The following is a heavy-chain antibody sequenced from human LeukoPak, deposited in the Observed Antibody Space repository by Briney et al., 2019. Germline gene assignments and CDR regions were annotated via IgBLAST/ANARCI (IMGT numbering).Heavy chain of an antibody. CDR3: ARHADLYSRSAQIYFDY. V-gene: IGHV4-59*08. D-gene: IGHD6-6*01. CDR2: IYYSGTT. Sequence: SETLSLTCIVSGGSISSYYWSWIPQPPGKGLEWIGYIYYSGTTHYSPSLKSRVTISVDTSKNQFSLRLSSVTAADTAVYYCARHADLYSRSAQIYFDYWGQGTLVTVSS. J-gene: IGHJ4*02. CDR1: GGSISSYY.